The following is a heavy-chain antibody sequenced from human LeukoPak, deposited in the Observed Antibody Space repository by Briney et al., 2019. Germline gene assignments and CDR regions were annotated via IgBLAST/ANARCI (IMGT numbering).Heavy chain of an antibody. CDR2: AYYTGEI. Sequence: SETLSLTCTVSGGSVASTGCYWGWIRQPPGKGLEWIGSAYYTGEIRSTPSLKSRLTISVDTSKNQFALTLTSVTAADTAVYYCGRHVSNGWDYHYGLDVWGQGTTVTVSS. V-gene: IGHV4-39*01. D-gene: IGHD6-19*01. J-gene: IGHJ6*02. CDR1: GGSVASTGCY. CDR3: GRHVSNGWDYHYGLDV.